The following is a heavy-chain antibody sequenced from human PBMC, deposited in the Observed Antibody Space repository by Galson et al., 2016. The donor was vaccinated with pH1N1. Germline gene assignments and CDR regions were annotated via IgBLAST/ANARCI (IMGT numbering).Heavy chain of an antibody. J-gene: IGHJ4*02. CDR2: IDPSGGGT. CDR1: GYTFTTSY. Sequence: SVKVSCKASGYTFTTSYIHWVRQAPGKGLEWMGVIDPSGGGTTYAQKFQARVTMTRDTSTSTVYLDLSRLKSEDTSVYYCTRDLGRRREFWGQGTLVTVSS. D-gene: IGHD1-26*01. V-gene: IGHV1-46*01. CDR3: TRDLGRRREF.